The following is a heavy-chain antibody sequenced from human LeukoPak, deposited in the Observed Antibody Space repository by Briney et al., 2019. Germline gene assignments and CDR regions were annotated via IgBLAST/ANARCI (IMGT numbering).Heavy chain of an antibody. CDR2: IYPRDGST. Sequence: EASVKVSCKASGYIFTRNYIHWVRQAPGQGLVWMGMIYPRDGSTSCAQKFQGRVTETRDTSTSTVHMELSGLRSEDTAVYYCARDQEGFDYWGQGTLVTVSS. CDR1: GYIFTRNY. V-gene: IGHV1-46*01. CDR3: ARDQEGFDY. J-gene: IGHJ4*02.